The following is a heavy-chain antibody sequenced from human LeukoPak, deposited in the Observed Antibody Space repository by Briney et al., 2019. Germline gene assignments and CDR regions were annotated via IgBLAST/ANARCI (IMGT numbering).Heavy chain of an antibody. CDR1: GLTLSNYY. Sequence: GGSLRLSCAASGLTLSNYYMHWIRQPPGKGLVWVSRLINHDTTATYADSVKGRFTISRDNAKNTLYLQMNSLRADDTAVYYCARGGCSNPGCLADWGQGILVTVSS. CDR2: LINHDTTA. J-gene: IGHJ4*02. V-gene: IGHV3-74*01. D-gene: IGHD2-2*01. CDR3: ARGGCSNPGCLAD.